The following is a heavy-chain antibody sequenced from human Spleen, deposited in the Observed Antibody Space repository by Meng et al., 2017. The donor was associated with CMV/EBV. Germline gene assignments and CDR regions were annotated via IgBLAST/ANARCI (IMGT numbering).Heavy chain of an antibody. V-gene: IGHV4-34*01. CDR1: GGPVSNYY. D-gene: IGHD3-3*01. Sequence: SETLSLTCAVYGGPVSNYYWSWIRQPPGKGLEWIGEINLSGSTNYNPSLKSRVTILVDTSKNRLSLKLNSVTAADTAVYYCARGTGTIFGVVIRGGMGVWGQGTTVTVSS. CDR2: INLSGST. J-gene: IGHJ6*02. CDR3: ARGTGTIFGVVIRGGMGV.